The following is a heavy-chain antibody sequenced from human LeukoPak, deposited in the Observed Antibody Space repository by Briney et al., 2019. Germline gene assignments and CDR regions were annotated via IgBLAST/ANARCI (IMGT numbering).Heavy chain of an antibody. Sequence: GGSLRLSCAASGFTFSSYAMHWVRQAPGKGLEYVSAISSNGGSTYYANSVKGRFTISRDNSKNTLYLQMGSLRAEDMAVYYCAGDSVGYSYGENWFDPWGQGTLVTVSS. CDR1: GFTFSSYA. CDR3: AGDSVGYSYGENWFDP. CDR2: ISSNGGST. J-gene: IGHJ5*02. V-gene: IGHV3-64*01. D-gene: IGHD5-18*01.